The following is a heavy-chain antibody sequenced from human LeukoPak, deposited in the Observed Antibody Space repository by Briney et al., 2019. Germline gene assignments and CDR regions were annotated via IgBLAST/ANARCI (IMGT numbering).Heavy chain of an antibody. CDR2: TYYRSKWYN. Sequence: SQTLSLTCAISGDSVSSNSAAWNWIRQSPSRGLEWLGRTYYRSKWYNDYAVSVKSRITINPDTSKNQFSLQLNSVTPEDTAVYYCARDLGYSSGWYGPHRMDARGKGTTVTVSS. V-gene: IGHV6-1*01. D-gene: IGHD6-19*01. J-gene: IGHJ6*03. CDR3: ARDLGYSSGWYGPHRMDA. CDR1: GDSVSSNSAA.